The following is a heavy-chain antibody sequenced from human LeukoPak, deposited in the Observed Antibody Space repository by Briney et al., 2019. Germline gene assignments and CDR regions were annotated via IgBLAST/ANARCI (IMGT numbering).Heavy chain of an antibody. V-gene: IGHV1-18*01. J-gene: IGHJ5*02. Sequence: ASVKVSCKASGYTFTSYGISWVRQAPGQGLEWMGWISAYNGNTNYAQKLQGRVTMTTDTSTSTAYMELRSLRSDDTAVYYCAREDNNYPTTGGGGATNWFDPWGQGTLVTVSS. CDR3: AREDNNYPTTGGGGATNWFDP. CDR2: ISAYNGNT. D-gene: IGHD2-8*02. CDR1: GYTFTSYG.